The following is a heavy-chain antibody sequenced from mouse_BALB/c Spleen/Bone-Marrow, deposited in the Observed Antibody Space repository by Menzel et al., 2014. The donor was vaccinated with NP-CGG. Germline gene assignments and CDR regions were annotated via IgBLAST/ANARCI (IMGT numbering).Heavy chain of an antibody. D-gene: IGHD1-1*01. V-gene: IGHV1-4*02. Sequence: QVQLQQSAGELARPGASVKLSCKASGYTFISNPIQWVKQRPGQGLEWIGYINPTRGYTDYNQKFKDKTTLTADKSSSTAYMQLSSLTSEDSAVYYCAREATYYAYFDYWGQGTILTVSS. CDR1: GYTFISNP. J-gene: IGHJ2*01. CDR2: INPTRGYT. CDR3: AREATYYAYFDY.